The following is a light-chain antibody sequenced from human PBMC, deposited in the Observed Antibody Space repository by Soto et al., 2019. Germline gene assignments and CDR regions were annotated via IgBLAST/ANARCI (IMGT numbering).Light chain of an antibody. CDR2: WAS. V-gene: IGKV4-1*01. CDR3: QQYYSTPLT. J-gene: IGKJ4*01. CDR1: QSVLYSTNNMDY. Sequence: DILMTQSSDSLAVYLGERATINCNSSQSVLYSTNNMDYPVWYQQKPGQPPKLLIYWASTREARVPDRFSGSGSGTDFTLTISSLQAEDVAVYYWQQYYSTPLTFGGGTKVDIK.